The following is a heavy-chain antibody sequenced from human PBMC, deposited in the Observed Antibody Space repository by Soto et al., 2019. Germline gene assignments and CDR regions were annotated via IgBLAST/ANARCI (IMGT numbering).Heavy chain of an antibody. CDR3: VRTGDDY. V-gene: IGHV3-7*05. CDR2: IKQDGSEK. J-gene: IGHJ4*02. D-gene: IGHD3-16*01. CDR1: GFTFGSYW. Sequence: EVQLVESGGGLVQPGGSLTLSCAASGFTFGSYWMGWVRQAPGKGLEWVATIKQDGSEKYYMDSVKGRFTISRDNAKKSLDLQMISLRADDTALYYCVRTGDDYWGQGTLVTVSS.